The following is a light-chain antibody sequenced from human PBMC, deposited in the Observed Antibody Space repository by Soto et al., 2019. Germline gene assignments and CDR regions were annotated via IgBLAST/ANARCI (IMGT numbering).Light chain of an antibody. V-gene: IGLV2-14*01. J-gene: IGLJ2*01. CDR2: EVS. Sequence: QSALTQPRSVSGSPGQSVTISCTGTSSDVGIYNYVSWYQHHPGKAPKLIIYEVSNRPSGVSNRFSGSKSGNTASLTISGLQAEDEADYYCSSYTSSSTVVFGGGTKLTVL. CDR1: SSDVGIYNY. CDR3: SSYTSSSTVV.